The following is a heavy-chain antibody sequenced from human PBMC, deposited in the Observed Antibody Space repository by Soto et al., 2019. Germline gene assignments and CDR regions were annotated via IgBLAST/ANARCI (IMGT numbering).Heavy chain of an antibody. CDR3: ARDTNTIRFYDTSGYLYWFDS. V-gene: IGHV1-46*03. D-gene: IGHD3-22*01. Sequence: ASVKVSCKASGYTFTTYYLHWLRQAPGQGLEWMGIINPGGGSTSYAQKFQGRVTMTRDTSTNTVYMELSSLRSEDTAIYYCARDTNTIRFYDTSGYLYWFDSWGQGTLVTVSS. CDR1: GYTFTTYY. J-gene: IGHJ5*01. CDR2: INPGGGST.